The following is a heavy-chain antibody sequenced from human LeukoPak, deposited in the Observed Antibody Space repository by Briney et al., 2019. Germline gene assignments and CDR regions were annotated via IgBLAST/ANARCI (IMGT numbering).Heavy chain of an antibody. CDR2: ISPRGDIK. CDR3: AKDDAWLRFGE. CDR1: GFTFSRHG. J-gene: IGHJ4*02. D-gene: IGHD3-10*01. V-gene: IGHV3-23*01. Sequence: GGSLRLSCAASGFTFSRHGMNWVRQAPGKGLEWVSGISPRGDIKYYADSVKGRFSISRDNSRNTLYLEVNSLTAEDAAVYYCAKDDAWLRFGEWSQGTLVTVSS.